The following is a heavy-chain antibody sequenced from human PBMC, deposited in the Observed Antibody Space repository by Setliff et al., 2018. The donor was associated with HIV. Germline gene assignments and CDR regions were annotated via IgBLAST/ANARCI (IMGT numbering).Heavy chain of an antibody. CDR2: IRYDGSNK. D-gene: IGHD4-17*01. J-gene: IGHJ4*02. V-gene: IGHV3-30*02. CDR1: GFTFSSYA. CDR3: AKVRRYGDYEDY. Sequence: GGSLRLSCAASGFTFSSYAMHWVRQAPGKGLEWVAFIRYDGSNKYYADSVKGRFTISRDNSKNTLYLQMNSLRAEDTAVYYCAKVRRYGDYEDYWGQGTLVTVSS.